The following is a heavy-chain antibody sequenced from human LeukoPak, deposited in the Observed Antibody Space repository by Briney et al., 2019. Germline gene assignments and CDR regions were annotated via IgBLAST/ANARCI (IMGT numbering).Heavy chain of an antibody. J-gene: IGHJ4*02. CDR1: GFTFSYYS. CDR3: ATTRWTSERGGFDY. Sequence: GGSLRLSCAASGFTFSYYSMSWVRQAPGKGLEWVSVISGNGGDTFYADSVKGRFTISRDNSKNTLYLQMNSLRVEDTAMYYCATTRWTSERGGFDYWGQGTLVTVSS. D-gene: IGHD1-1*01. CDR2: ISGNGGDT. V-gene: IGHV3-23*01.